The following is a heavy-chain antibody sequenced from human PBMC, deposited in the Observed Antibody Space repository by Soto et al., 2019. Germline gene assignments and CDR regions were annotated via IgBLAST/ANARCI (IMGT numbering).Heavy chain of an antibody. Sequence: EVQLLESGGGLVQPGGSLRLSCAASGFTVSSYAMSWVRQAPGKGLEWVSAISGSGSTYSADSVKGRFTISRDSSKNTVDLGMDRLRPEDTAVYYCAKVLRFTFTTGYYMDVWGRGTTVTVSS. CDR1: GFTVSSYA. CDR2: ISGSGST. CDR3: AKVLRFTFTTGYYMDV. V-gene: IGHV3-23*01. J-gene: IGHJ6*03. D-gene: IGHD3-16*01.